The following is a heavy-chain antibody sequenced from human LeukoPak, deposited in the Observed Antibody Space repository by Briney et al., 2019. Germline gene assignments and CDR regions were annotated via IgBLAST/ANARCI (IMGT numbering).Heavy chain of an antibody. V-gene: IGHV4-59*01. D-gene: IGHD3/OR15-3a*01. CDR3: ARNAWTGYWTFDY. CDR1: GGSISSYY. Sequence: PSETLSFTGTVSGGSISSYYWSWIRQPPGKGLEWIGYIYYSGSTNYKPSLKSRVTISVDTSKNHFALKLSSVTAADTAVYYCARNAWTGYWTFDYWDQGTLDSVPS. CDR2: IYYSGST. J-gene: IGHJ4*02.